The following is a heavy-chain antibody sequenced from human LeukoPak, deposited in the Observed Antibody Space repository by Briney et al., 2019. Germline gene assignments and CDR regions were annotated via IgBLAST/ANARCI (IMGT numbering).Heavy chain of an antibody. CDR1: GGTFSSYA. V-gene: IGHV1-69*05. CDR3: ARLVGYCSSTSCLDFDY. D-gene: IGHD2-2*01. J-gene: IGHJ4*02. CDR2: IIPIFGTA. Sequence: SVTVSCKASGGTFSSYAISWVRQAPGQGLEWMGGIIPIFGTANYAQKFQGRVTITTDESTSTAYMELSSLKSEDTAVYYCARLVGYCSSTSCLDFDYWGQGTLVTVSS.